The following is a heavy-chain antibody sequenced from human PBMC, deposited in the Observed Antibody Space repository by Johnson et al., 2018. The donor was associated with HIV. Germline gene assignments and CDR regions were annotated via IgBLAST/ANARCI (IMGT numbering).Heavy chain of an antibody. Sequence: QMLLVESGGGVVQPGRSLRLSCAASGFTFSSYGMHWVRQAPGKGLEWVAAIWYDGSNKYYADSVKGRFTISRDNSKNTLYLQMNSLRAEDTAVYYCAKDLRITIFGVVPPHDAFDIWGQGTMVTVSS. V-gene: IGHV3-33*06. D-gene: IGHD3-3*01. CDR2: IWYDGSNK. J-gene: IGHJ3*02. CDR1: GFTFSSYG. CDR3: AKDLRITIFGVVPPHDAFDI.